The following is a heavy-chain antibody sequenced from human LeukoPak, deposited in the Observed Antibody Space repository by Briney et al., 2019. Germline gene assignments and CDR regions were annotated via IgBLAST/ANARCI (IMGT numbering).Heavy chain of an antibody. D-gene: IGHD3-16*01. J-gene: IGHJ6*02. Sequence: SETLSLTCTVSGGSISSYYWSWIRQPPGKGLEWIGYIYYSGSTNYNPSLKSRVTISVDTSKNQISLKLSSVTAADTAVYYCARHKGDDYYYYTMDVWGQGTTVTVSS. CDR1: GGSISSYY. V-gene: IGHV4-59*08. CDR3: ARHKGDDYYYYTMDV. CDR2: IYYSGST.